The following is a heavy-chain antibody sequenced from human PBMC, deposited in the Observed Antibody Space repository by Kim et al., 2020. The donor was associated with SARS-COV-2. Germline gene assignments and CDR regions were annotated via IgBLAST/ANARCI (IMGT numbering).Heavy chain of an antibody. CDR3: AREGPFATSGVYFDL. J-gene: IGHJ5*02. V-gene: IGHV1-69*13. CDR2: IVPKFDAA. D-gene: IGHD1-26*01. CDR1: GGSFSTFG. Sequence: SVKVSCKSSGGSFSTFGVSWLRQAPGQGLEWMGGIVPKFDAAHYAQMFQDRVTISADESGDTVYMEMRGLKSDDTAIYYCAREGPFATSGVYFDLWGQG.